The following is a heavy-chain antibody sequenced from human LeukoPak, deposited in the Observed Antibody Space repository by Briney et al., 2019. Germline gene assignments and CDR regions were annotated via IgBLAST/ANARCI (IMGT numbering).Heavy chain of an antibody. V-gene: IGHV3-7*01. CDR2: IKEDGSEK. J-gene: IGHJ4*02. CDR1: GFTFSNYW. D-gene: IGHD6-13*01. Sequence: GGSLRLSCAASGFTFSNYWMSWVRQAPGKGLEGVANIKEDGSEKYYVDSVKGGFTISRDNARNSLYLQMNSLRAEDTAVYYCASGRQLGYWGQGTLVTVSS. CDR3: ASGRQLGY.